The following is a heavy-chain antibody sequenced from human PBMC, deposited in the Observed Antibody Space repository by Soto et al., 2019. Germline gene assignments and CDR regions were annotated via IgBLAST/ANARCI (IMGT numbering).Heavy chain of an antibody. Sequence: DVQLVESGGGLVQPGRSLRLSCAASGFTFDEYATHWVRQAPGKGLEWVSGISWNSGSIGYADSVKGRFTISRDNAKNSLYLQMNSLRSEDTALYYCTKEKGGHLFGGFDSWGQGTLVTVSS. CDR3: TKEKGGHLFGGFDS. CDR2: ISWNSGSI. V-gene: IGHV3-9*01. D-gene: IGHD3-10*01. J-gene: IGHJ5*01. CDR1: GFTFDEYA.